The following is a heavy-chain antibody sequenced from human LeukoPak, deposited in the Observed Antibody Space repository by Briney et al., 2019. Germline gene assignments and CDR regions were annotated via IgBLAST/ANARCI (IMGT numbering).Heavy chain of an antibody. J-gene: IGHJ4*02. D-gene: IGHD6-19*01. CDR1: GYTFTSYY. V-gene: IGHV1-46*01. Sequence: ASVKVSCKASGYTFTSYYMHWVRQAPGQGLEWMGIINPSGGSTSYAQKFQGRVTMTEDTSTDTAYMELSSLRSEDTAVYYCASVLAVAAPWGQGTLVTVSS. CDR3: ASVLAVAAP. CDR2: INPSGGST.